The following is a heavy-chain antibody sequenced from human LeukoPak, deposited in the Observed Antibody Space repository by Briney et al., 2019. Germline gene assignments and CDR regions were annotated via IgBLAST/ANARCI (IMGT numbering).Heavy chain of an antibody. CDR1: GFTFTTSW. CDR3: ARDQSRYRYNNFDS. D-gene: IGHD1-14*01. J-gene: IGHJ4*02. CDR2: IKEDGSEK. Sequence: AGGSLRLSCAASGFTFTTSWMSWVRQAPGKGLEWVANIKEDGSEKYYVDSVKGRFTIFRDNVKNSLYLQMNSLRAEDTAVYYCARDQSRYRYNNFDSWGQGTLVTVSS. V-gene: IGHV3-7*01.